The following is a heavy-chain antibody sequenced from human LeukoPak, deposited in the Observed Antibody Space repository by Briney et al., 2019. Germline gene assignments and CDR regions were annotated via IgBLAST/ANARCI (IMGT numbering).Heavy chain of an antibody. V-gene: IGHV4-59*01. Sequence: SETLSLTCTVSGGSISSYYWSWIRQPPGKGLEWIGYIYYSGSTNYNPSLKSRVTTSVDTSKNQFSLKLSSVTAADTAVYYCARVRATVSSGWYFDYWGQGTLVTVSS. CDR1: GGSISSYY. D-gene: IGHD6-19*01. CDR3: ARVRATVSSGWYFDY. J-gene: IGHJ4*02. CDR2: IYYSGST.